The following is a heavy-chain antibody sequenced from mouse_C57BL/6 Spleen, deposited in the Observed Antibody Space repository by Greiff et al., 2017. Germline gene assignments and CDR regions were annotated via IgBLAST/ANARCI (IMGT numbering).Heavy chain of an antibody. V-gene: IGHV1-82*01. CDR2: IYPGDGDT. Sequence: QVQLQQSGPELVKPGASVKISCKASGYAFSSSWMNWVKQRPGKGLEWIGRIYPGDGDTNYNGKFKGKATLTADKSSNTAYMQLSSLTSEDSEVYFCANRSGYDYAMDDWGQGTSVTVSS. J-gene: IGHJ4*01. D-gene: IGHD3-2*02. CDR1: GYAFSSSW. CDR3: ANRSGYDYAMDD.